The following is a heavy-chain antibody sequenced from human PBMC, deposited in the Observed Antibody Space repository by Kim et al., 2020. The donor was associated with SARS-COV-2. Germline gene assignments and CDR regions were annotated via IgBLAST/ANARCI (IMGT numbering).Heavy chain of an antibody. J-gene: IGHJ5*02. V-gene: IGHV4-34*01. D-gene: IGHD3-9*01. Sequence: SETLSLTCAVYGGSFSGYYWSWIRQPPGKGLEWIGEINHSGSTNYNPSLKSRVTISVDTSKNQFSLKLSSVTAADTAVYYCARPVGIGILTGYYHWGQGTLVTVSS. CDR1: GGSFSGYY. CDR2: INHSGST. CDR3: ARPVGIGILTGYYH.